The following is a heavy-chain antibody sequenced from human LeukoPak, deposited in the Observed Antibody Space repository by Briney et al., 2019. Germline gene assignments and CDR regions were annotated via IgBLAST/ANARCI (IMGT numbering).Heavy chain of an antibody. D-gene: IGHD6-19*01. Sequence: ASVKVSCKASGYTFTNYGISWVRQAPGQGLEWMGWISAYNGNKNYAQKLQGRVTMTTETSTNTAYMELRSLRSDDTAVYYCARDLRSSGWLFDYWGQGTLVTVSS. J-gene: IGHJ4*02. CDR2: ISAYNGNK. CDR3: ARDLRSSGWLFDY. CDR1: GYTFTNYG. V-gene: IGHV1-18*01.